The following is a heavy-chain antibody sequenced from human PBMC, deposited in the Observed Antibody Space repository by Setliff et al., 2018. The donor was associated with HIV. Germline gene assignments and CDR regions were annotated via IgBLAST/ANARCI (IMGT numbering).Heavy chain of an antibody. J-gene: IGHJ4*02. CDR1: GYSITSGYY. D-gene: IGHD5-18*01. V-gene: IGHV4-38-2*02. CDR3: ARDRYTYGYFDY. Sequence: LSLTCALSGYSITSGYYWGWIRQSPGKGLEWIGSISYGGGTHYNPSLKSRVIISIDTSKNQFSLKLSSVTAADTALYYCARDRYTYGYFDYWGQGTLVTVSS. CDR2: ISYGGGT.